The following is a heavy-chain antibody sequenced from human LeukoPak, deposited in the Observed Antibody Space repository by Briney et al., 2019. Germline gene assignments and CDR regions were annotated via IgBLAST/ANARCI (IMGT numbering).Heavy chain of an antibody. J-gene: IGHJ3*02. Sequence: GGSLRLSCAASGFTFSSYSMNWVRQAPGKGLEWVSYISSSSSTIYYADSVKGRFTISRDNAKNSLYLQMNSLRAEDTAVYYCARGRYDSSADAFDIWGQGTMVTVSS. V-gene: IGHV3-48*01. D-gene: IGHD3-22*01. CDR1: GFTFSSYS. CDR3: ARGRYDSSADAFDI. CDR2: ISSSSSTI.